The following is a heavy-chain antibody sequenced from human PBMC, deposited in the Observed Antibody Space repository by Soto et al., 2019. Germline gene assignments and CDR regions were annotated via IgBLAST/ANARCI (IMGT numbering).Heavy chain of an antibody. CDR3: ARELRYDILTGYYAFDY. V-gene: IGHV4-31*03. J-gene: IGHJ4*02. Sequence: TLSITCTVSGGSISSGGYYWSWIRQHPGKGLEWIGYIYYSGSTYYNPSLKSRVTISVDTSKNQFSLKLSSVTAADTAVYYCARELRYDILTGYYAFDYWGQGTLVTVSS. D-gene: IGHD3-9*01. CDR1: GGSISSGGYY. CDR2: IYYSGST.